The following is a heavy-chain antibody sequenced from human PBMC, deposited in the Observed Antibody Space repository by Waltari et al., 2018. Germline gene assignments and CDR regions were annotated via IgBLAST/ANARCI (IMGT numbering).Heavy chain of an antibody. Sequence: QVQLQESGPGLVKPSETLSLTCTVSGYSISSGYYWGWIRQPPGKGLEWIGSIYHSGSTYYNPSLKSRVTISVDTSKNQFSLKLSSVTAADTAVYYCARVKGYGDPDDAFDIWGQGTMVTVSS. J-gene: IGHJ3*02. D-gene: IGHD4-17*01. CDR1: GYSISSGYY. CDR2: IYHSGST. CDR3: ARVKGYGDPDDAFDI. V-gene: IGHV4-38-2*02.